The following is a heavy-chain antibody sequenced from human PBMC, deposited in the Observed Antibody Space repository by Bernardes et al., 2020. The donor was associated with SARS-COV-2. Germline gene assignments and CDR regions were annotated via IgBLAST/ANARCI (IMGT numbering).Heavy chain of an antibody. CDR2: INHSGDT. V-gene: IGHV4-34*01. CDR3: VRDTMVRRVFRSRQYYYGMDV. Sequence: SETLSLTCAVYGGSFSGYYWSWIRQPPGKGLEWIGGINHSGDTNYNPSLKSRISISVDTSKNQFSLRLSSVTAADTAVYYCVRDTMVRRVFRSRQYYYGMDVWGQGTTVTVSS. D-gene: IGHD3-10*01. CDR1: GGSFSGYY. J-gene: IGHJ6*02.